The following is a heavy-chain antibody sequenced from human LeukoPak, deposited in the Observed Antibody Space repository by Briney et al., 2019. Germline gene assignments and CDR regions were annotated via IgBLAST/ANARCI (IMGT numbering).Heavy chain of an antibody. CDR3: AREADDFWSGLTYYYYGMDV. J-gene: IGHJ6*02. V-gene: IGHV3-30*03. CDR1: GFTFSSYG. Sequence: GGSLRLSCAASGFTFSSYGMHWVRQAPGKGLEWVAVISYDGSNKYYADSVKGRFTISRDNSKNTLYLQMNSLRAEDTAVYYCAREADDFWSGLTYYYYGMDVWGQGTTVTVSS. CDR2: ISYDGSNK. D-gene: IGHD3-3*01.